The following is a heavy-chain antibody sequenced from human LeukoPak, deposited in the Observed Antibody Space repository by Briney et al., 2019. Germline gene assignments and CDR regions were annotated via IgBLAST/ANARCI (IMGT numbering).Heavy chain of an antibody. J-gene: IGHJ6*04. CDR3: ARLVVPAAPGYYYGMDV. D-gene: IGHD2-2*01. V-gene: IGHV1-3*01. CDR1: GYTFTSYA. CDR2: INAGNGNT. Sequence: ASVKVSCKASGYTFTSYAMHWVRQAPGQRLEWMGWINAGNGNTKYSQEFQGRVTITRDTSASTAYMELSSLRSEDTAVYYCARLVVPAAPGYYYGMDVWGKGTTVTVSS.